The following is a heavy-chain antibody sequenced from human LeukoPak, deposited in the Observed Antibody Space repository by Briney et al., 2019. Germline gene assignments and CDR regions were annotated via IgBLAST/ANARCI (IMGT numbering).Heavy chain of an antibody. J-gene: IGHJ4*02. CDR1: GFIFGNYW. D-gene: IGHD1-26*01. Sequence: SGGSLRLSCAASGFIFGNYWMGWVRQAPGKGLEWVAYIKQDGSEKYYVDSVKGRFSISRDNAKNSLYLQLNSLRVEDTAVYYCARGGSYYLFDYWGQGTLVTVSS. CDR3: ARGGSYYLFDY. CDR2: IKQDGSEK. V-gene: IGHV3-7*01.